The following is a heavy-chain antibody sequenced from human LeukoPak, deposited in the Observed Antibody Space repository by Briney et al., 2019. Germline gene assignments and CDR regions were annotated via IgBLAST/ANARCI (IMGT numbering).Heavy chain of an antibody. CDR1: GGTFSSYT. V-gene: IGHV1-69*01. CDR3: AVGIRASGSYQIWGHAFDI. J-gene: IGHJ3*02. CDR2: IIPIFSTA. D-gene: IGHD3-10*01. Sequence: ASVKVSCKASGGTFSSYTISWVRQAPGQGLEWMGGIIPIFSTADYAQKFQGRVTITADESTSTAYMELSSLRSDDTAVYYCAVGIRASGSYQIWGHAFDIWGQGTMVTVSS.